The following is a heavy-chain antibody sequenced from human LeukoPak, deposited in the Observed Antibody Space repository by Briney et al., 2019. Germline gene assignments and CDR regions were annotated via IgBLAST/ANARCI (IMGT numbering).Heavy chain of an antibody. CDR3: ARDGGGYFDL. V-gene: IGHV3-30*02. CDR2: IRYDGSNQ. J-gene: IGHJ2*01. CDR1: GFTFSSYG. Sequence: GGSLRLSCAASGFTFSSYGMHWVRQAPGKGLEWVAFIRYDGSNQDYADSVKGRFTISRDNSKNTLYLQMNSLRPEDTAVYYCARDGGGYFDLWGRGTLVTVSS. D-gene: IGHD3-10*01.